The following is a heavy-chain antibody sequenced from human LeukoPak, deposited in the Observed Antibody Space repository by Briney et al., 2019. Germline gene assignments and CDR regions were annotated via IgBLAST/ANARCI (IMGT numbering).Heavy chain of an antibody. J-gene: IGHJ4*02. Sequence: GRSLRLSCAASGFTFNNAWMTWVRQAPGKGLEWVGRIKSITDGGTTDYAAPVKGRFTISRDDSKNTLSLQMNNLKTEDTAVYYCTSLWMGYWGQGTLVTVSS. CDR1: GFTFNNAW. CDR3: TSLWMGY. V-gene: IGHV3-15*01. CDR2: IKSITDGGTT. D-gene: IGHD2-21*01.